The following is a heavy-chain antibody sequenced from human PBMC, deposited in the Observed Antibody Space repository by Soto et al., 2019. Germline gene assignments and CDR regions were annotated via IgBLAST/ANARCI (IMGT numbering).Heavy chain of an antibody. CDR1: GFTFNSYS. J-gene: IGHJ5*01. Sequence: PGGSLRLSCAASGFTFNSYSMNWVRQAPGKGLEWVSYISSSSSTIYYADSVKGRFTISRDNAKNSLYLQMNSLRDEDTAVYYCAREVNSISWYPKPPPWFDSWGQGTLVTVSS. D-gene: IGHD6-13*01. V-gene: IGHV3-48*02. CDR3: AREVNSISWYPKPPPWFDS. CDR2: ISSSSSTI.